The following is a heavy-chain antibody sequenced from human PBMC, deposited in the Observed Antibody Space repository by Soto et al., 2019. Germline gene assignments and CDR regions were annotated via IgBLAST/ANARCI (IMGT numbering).Heavy chain of an antibody. CDR1: GFTFTSSA. D-gene: IGHD1-26*01. CDR3: AAGIVGATTHPYYYMDV. Sequence: ASVKVSCKASGFTFTSSAMQWVRQARGQRLEWIGWIVVGSGNTNYAQKFQERVTITRDMSTSTAYMELSSLRSEATAVYYCAAGIVGATTHPYYYMDVWGKGTTVTVSS. V-gene: IGHV1-58*02. J-gene: IGHJ6*03. CDR2: IVVGSGNT.